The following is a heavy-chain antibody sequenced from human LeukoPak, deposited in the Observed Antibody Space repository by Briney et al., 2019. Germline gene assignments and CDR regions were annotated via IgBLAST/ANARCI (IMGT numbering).Heavy chain of an antibody. D-gene: IGHD3-10*01. CDR1: GGSISSGDYY. J-gene: IGHJ4*02. CDR2: IYYSGST. V-gene: IGHV4-30-4*01. Sequence: SQTLSLTCTVSGGSISSGDYYCSWIRQPPGKGLEWIGYIYYSGSTYYNPSLKSRLTISVDTSKNQFSLKLSSVTAADTAVYYCARVGVRGEFIDYWGQGTLVTVSS. CDR3: ARVGVRGEFIDY.